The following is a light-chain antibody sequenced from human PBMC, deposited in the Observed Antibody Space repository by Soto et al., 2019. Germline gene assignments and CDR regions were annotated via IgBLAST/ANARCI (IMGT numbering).Light chain of an antibody. J-gene: IGKJ1*01. CDR2: GAS. Sequence: IVLTQSPCTLSLSPGERATLSCRASQSVAGSYLAWYQQKPGQAPRLLIYGASSRATGIPGRFSASGSGTNFTLIISRLEPEDLAVYYCQQYGSSPWTFGQRTKVDIK. V-gene: IGKV3-20*01. CDR1: QSVAGSY. CDR3: QQYGSSPWT.